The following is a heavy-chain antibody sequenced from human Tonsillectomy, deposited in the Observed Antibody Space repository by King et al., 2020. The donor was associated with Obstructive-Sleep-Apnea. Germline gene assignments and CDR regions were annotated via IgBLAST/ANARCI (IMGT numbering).Heavy chain of an antibody. D-gene: IGHD6-19*01. CDR3: ARPTVAGNSGLDY. V-gene: IGHV1-18*01. J-gene: IGHJ4*02. CDR1: GYTFTSYG. CDR2: ISAYNGKT. Sequence: QLVQSGAGVKKPGGAVKVSCKASGYTFTSYGISWVRQAPGQGLEWVGLISAYNGKTNYSQKLQGKVTMTTDTTTSTAYMEQRSLRSDDTAVYYCARPTVAGNSGLDYWGQGTLVTVSS.